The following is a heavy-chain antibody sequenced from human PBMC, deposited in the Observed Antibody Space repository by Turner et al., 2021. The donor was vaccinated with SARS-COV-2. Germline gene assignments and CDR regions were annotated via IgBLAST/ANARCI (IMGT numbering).Heavy chain of an antibody. V-gene: IGHV4-61*02. CDR2: IYTSGST. CDR3: ARDQGFLLEWEISYYYYMDV. CDR1: GGSISSGSYY. Sequence: VQLQESGPGLVKPSQTLSLPCTVSGGSISSGSYYWSWIRQPAGKGLEWIGRIYTSGSTNYNPSLKSRVTISVDTSKNQFSLKLSSVTAADTAVYYCARDQGFLLEWEISYYYYMDVWGKGTTVTVSS. J-gene: IGHJ6*03. D-gene: IGHD3-3*01.